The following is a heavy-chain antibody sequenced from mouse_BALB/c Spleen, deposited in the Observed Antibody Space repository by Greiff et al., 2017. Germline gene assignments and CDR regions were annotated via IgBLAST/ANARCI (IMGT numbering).Heavy chain of an antibody. Sequence: EVKLMESGGGLVKPGGSLKLSCAASGFTFSSYAMSWVRQTPEKRLEWVASISSGGSTYYPDSVKGRFTISRDNARNILYLQMSSLRSEDTAMYYCARGKDGYYLYYAMDYWGQGTSVTVSS. D-gene: IGHD2-3*01. V-gene: IGHV5-6-5*01. CDR3: ARGKDGYYLYYAMDY. CDR1: GFTFSSYA. J-gene: IGHJ4*01. CDR2: ISSGGST.